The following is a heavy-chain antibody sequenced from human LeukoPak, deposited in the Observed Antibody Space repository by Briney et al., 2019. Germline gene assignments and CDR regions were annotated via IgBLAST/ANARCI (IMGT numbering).Heavy chain of an antibody. CDR1: GFTFSNAW. CDR3: AGYASSGRRDALDI. D-gene: IGHD3-22*01. Sequence: GGSLRLSCAASGFTFSNAWMSWVRQAPGKGLEWVSSITRSSYIYYADSVKGRFTISRDNAKNSLYLQMNSLRAGDTAVYYCAGYASSGRRDALDIWGQGTMVTVSS. CDR2: ITRSSYI. V-gene: IGHV3-69-1*01. J-gene: IGHJ3*02.